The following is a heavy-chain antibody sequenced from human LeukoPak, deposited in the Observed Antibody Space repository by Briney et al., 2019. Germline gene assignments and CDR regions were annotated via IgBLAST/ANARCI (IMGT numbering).Heavy chain of an antibody. CDR2: ISGSGGTI. Sequence: GGSLRLSCSASGFTFSIYGMNWVRQAPGKGLEWVSYISGSGGTIYYADSVKGRFTISRDNAKNPLYLQMKRLRGEDPAIYYCARGCDCYGYGLDFWGQGTLVTVSP. CDR1: GFTFSIYG. J-gene: IGHJ4*02. CDR3: ARGCDCYGYGLDF. D-gene: IGHD5-18*01. V-gene: IGHV3-48*01.